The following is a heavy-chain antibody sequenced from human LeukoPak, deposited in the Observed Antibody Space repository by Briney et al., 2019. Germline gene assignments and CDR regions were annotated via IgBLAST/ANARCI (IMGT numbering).Heavy chain of an antibody. D-gene: IGHD6-6*01. CDR3: ARARISSSFAFDI. V-gene: IGHV1-69*05. CDR2: IIPIFGTA. J-gene: IGHJ3*02. Sequence: GASVKVSCKTSGYTFTDYGITWVRQAPGQGLEWMGGIIPIFGTANYAQKFQGRVTITTDESTSTAYMELSSLRSEDTAVYYCARARISSSFAFDIWGQGTMVTVSS. CDR1: GYTFTDYG.